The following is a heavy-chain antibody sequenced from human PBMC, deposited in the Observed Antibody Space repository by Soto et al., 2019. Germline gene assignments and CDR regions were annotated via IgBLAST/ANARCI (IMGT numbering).Heavy chain of an antibody. J-gene: IGHJ6*02. Sequence: GGSLRLSCAASGFTFSSYAMSWVRQAPGKGLEWVSAFSGSGGSTYYADSVKGRFTISRDNSKHTLYLQRNSQRAEDTAVYYCAKVVGTITGTEDYYYYYAMDVWGQGTTVTVSS. CDR3: AKVVGTITGTEDYYYYYAMDV. CDR1: GFTFSSYA. CDR2: FSGSGGST. D-gene: IGHD1-20*01. V-gene: IGHV3-23*01.